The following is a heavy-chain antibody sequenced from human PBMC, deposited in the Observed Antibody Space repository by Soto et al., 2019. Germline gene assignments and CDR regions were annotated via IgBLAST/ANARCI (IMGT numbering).Heavy chain of an antibody. Sequence: ASVKVSCKAPGYKFLTYNIHWVRQAPGQGLEWMGIINPRGGSTSYAQRFQGRVAVTRDTTTDTVYMHLSSLRSDDSAIYYCGRGSYGDLDYWGQGTPVTVSS. D-gene: IGHD4-17*01. J-gene: IGHJ4*02. CDR1: GYKFLTYN. CDR2: INPRGGST. V-gene: IGHV1-46*01. CDR3: GRGSYGDLDY.